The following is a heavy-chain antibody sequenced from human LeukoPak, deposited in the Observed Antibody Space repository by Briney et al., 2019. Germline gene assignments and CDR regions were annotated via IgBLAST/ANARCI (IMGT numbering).Heavy chain of an antibody. D-gene: IGHD2-15*01. Sequence: PSETLSLTCTVSGGSISSGSYYWSWIRQPAGEGLEWIGRIYTSGNTNYNPSLKSRVTISVDTSKNQFSLKLSSVTAADTAVYYCARAKPLGYCSGGSCYRTHYFDYWGQGTLVTVSS. V-gene: IGHV4-61*02. J-gene: IGHJ4*02. CDR2: IYTSGNT. CDR3: ARAKPLGYCSGGSCYRTHYFDY. CDR1: GGSISSGSYY.